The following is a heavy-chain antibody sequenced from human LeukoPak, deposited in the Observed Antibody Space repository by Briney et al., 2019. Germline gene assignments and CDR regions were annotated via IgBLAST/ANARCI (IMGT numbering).Heavy chain of an antibody. CDR2: IRHDGSDK. Sequence: GGSLRLSCAASGLTFTTSSFHWVRQAPGKGLEWVAFIRHDGSDKYYADSVKGRFIISRDNSKTNVYLQMNSLRIEDSALYYCANDFNWATDYWGQGTLVTVSS. J-gene: IGHJ4*02. CDR1: GLTFTTSS. CDR3: ANDFNWATDY. V-gene: IGHV3-30*02. D-gene: IGHD1-1*01.